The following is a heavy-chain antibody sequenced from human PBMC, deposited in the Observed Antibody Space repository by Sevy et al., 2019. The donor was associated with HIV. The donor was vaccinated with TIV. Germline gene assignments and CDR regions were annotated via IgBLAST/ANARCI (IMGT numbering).Heavy chain of an antibody. Sequence: SETLSLTCTVSSGSISSNTYYWGWIRQPPGKGLEWIGTIYYNGSTYYSPSLKSRVSISVDTSKNQFSLKLISVTAADAAVYYCTRLVYGDYVNYFDPWGQGTLVTVSS. J-gene: IGHJ5*02. CDR1: SGSISSNTYY. D-gene: IGHD4-17*01. CDR2: IYYNGST. V-gene: IGHV4-39*01. CDR3: TRLVYGDYVNYFDP.